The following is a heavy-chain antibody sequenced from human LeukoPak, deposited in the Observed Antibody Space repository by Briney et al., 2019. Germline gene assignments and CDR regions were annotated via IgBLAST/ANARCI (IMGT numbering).Heavy chain of an antibody. V-gene: IGHV4-59*01. CDR2: IYYSRST. CDR1: GGSISSYY. CDR3: ARSIFRYFDP. J-gene: IGHJ5*02. Sequence: SETLSLTCTVSGGSISSYYWSWIRQPPGKGLEWIGYIYYSRSTNYNPSLKSRVTISVDTSKNQFSLKLSSVTAADTAVYYCARSIFRYFDPWGQGTLVTVSS. D-gene: IGHD3-3*01.